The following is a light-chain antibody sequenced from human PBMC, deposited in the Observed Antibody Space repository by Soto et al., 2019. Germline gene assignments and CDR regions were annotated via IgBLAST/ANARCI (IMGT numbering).Light chain of an antibody. CDR2: INN. V-gene: IGLV1-44*01. CDR3: SAWDDSLNAVV. Sequence: QSVLTQPPSVSGTPGQRVTISCSGSTSNIGSKTVNWYRRLPGTAPKVLIHINNQRPSGVPDRFSGSKSGTSASLAISGLQSEDEADYYCSAWDDSLNAVVFGGGTKLTVL. CDR1: TSNIGSKT. J-gene: IGLJ2*01.